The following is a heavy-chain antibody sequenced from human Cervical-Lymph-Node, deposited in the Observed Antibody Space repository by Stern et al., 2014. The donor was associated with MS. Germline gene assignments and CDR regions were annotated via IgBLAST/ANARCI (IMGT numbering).Heavy chain of an antibody. CDR2: ICCSGNY. Sequence: QVQLQESGPGLVKPSQTLSLTCSVSGASIGIGGYYWSWIRQVPGKGLEWIGNICCSGNYFYNPALKSRVFTSADTSKNQFSLKMLSVPAADTVVYYCAKGPLGGVGSFASFYCLDVWGQGTPVIVSS. CDR3: AKGPLGGVGSFASFYCLDV. V-gene: IGHV4-31*03. J-gene: IGHJ6*02. D-gene: IGHD3-10*01. CDR1: GASIGIGGYY.